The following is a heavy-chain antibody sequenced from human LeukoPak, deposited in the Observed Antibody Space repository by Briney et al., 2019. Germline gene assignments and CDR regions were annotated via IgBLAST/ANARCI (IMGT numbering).Heavy chain of an antibody. V-gene: IGHV3-48*01. J-gene: IGHJ6*03. D-gene: IGHD3-3*01. CDR3: ARVPEGTIFGVLKSPYYYYYMDV. CDR1: GFTFSGYS. Sequence: PGGSLRLSCAVSGFTFSGYSMNWVRQAPGKGLEWVSSISSSSSTIYYAASVKGRFTISRDNAKNSLYLQMNSLRAEDTAVYYCARVPEGTIFGVLKSPYYYYYMDVWGKGTTVTVSS. CDR2: ISSSSSTI.